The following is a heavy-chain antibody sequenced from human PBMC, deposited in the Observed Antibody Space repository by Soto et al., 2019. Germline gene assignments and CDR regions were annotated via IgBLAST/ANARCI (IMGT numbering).Heavy chain of an antibody. CDR1: GVHLNNFF. J-gene: IGHJ5*02. D-gene: IGHD3-16*01. CDR3: ARDRGGITVSSIPLGEWFDP. V-gene: IGHV4-59*01. Sequence: QVQLQESGPGLVRPSATLFLTCSVSGVHLNNFFWSWLRQTPGMRLAWHGYVSQGGTASYSSEGETTGYNPSLEGGATISRDLPTNQFSLRLTYVTAADTAVYYCARDRGGITVSSIPLGEWFDPWGQGTLVTVSS. CDR2: VSQGGTASYSSEGETT.